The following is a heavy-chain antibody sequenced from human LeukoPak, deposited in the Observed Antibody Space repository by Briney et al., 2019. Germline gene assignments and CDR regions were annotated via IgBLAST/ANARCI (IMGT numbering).Heavy chain of an antibody. CDR3: ARRYCSSTSCTLDY. D-gene: IGHD2-2*01. Sequence: GGSLRLSCAASGFTLSSYEVNWVRQATGKGLEWVSYISTSGSTKYYADSVKGRFTISRDNAENSLYLQMNSLRAKDTAVYYCARRYCSSTSCTLDYWGQGTLVTVSS. CDR1: GFTLSSYE. J-gene: IGHJ4*02. V-gene: IGHV3-48*03. CDR2: ISTSGSTK.